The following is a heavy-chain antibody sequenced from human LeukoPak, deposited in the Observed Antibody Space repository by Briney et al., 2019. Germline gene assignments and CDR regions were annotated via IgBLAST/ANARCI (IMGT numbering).Heavy chain of an antibody. V-gene: IGHV4-4*09. CDR1: GASISSYY. D-gene: IGHD3-16*01. CDR3: ARHGGQNWFDP. CDR2: IYTSGTT. J-gene: IGHJ5*02. Sequence: SETLSLTCTVSGASISSYYWSWIRQPPGKGLEWVGYIYTSGTTNYNPSLKSQVTISVDTSKNQFSLKLNSVTAADTAVYYCARHGGQNWFDPWGQGTLVTVSS.